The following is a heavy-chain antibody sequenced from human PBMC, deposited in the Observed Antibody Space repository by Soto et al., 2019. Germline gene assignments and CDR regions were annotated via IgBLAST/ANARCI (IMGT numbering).Heavy chain of an antibody. Sequence: SETLSLTCAVSGYSISSGYYCGCIRQPPGKGLEWIGSIYHSGSTYYNPSLKSRVTISVDTSKNQFSLKLSSVTAADTAVYYCARDLERGYCSGGSCYPGDNWFDPWGQGTLVTVSS. CDR3: ARDLERGYCSGGSCYPGDNWFDP. D-gene: IGHD2-15*01. CDR1: GYSISSGYY. J-gene: IGHJ5*02. CDR2: IYHSGST. V-gene: IGHV4-38-2*02.